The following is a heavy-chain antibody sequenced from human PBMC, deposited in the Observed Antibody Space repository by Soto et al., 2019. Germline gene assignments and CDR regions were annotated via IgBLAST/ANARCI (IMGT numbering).Heavy chain of an antibody. CDR1: GYTFNSYY. V-gene: IGHV1-2*02. J-gene: IGHJ4*02. D-gene: IGHD2-21*01. CDR2: INPNSDVT. Sequence: QVQLVQSGAEVKKPGASVKVSCKASGYTFNSYYMHWVRQAPGQGLEWMGWINPNSDVTGYAQSLQVRVTMTMDMSMTTASMYLTRLRSDDTAVYYCFSVGLNRDDDFDFWGQGTLITVSS. CDR3: FSVGLNRDDDFDF.